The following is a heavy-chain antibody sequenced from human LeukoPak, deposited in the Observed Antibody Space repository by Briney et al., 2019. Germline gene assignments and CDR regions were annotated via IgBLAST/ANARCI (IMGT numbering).Heavy chain of an antibody. Sequence: GGSLRLSCAASGFVFTNYDMHWVRQAPGKGLEWVAFIRFDGSNNYYAESVKGRFTISRDNPKDTLYLQMNSLGAEDTAVYYCAKTARYYYASGSYYPFDYWGQGTLVTVSS. D-gene: IGHD3-10*01. V-gene: IGHV3-30*02. CDR2: IRFDGSNN. CDR1: GFVFTNYD. J-gene: IGHJ4*02. CDR3: AKTARYYYASGSYYPFDY.